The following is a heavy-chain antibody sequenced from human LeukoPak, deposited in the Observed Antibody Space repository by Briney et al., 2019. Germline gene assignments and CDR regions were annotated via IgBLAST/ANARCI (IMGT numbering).Heavy chain of an antibody. V-gene: IGHV5-10-1*01. Sequence: GESLKTPRKGSGYRFTSFWSTWVRQIPGKGLGWMGRIVASEDYTNHSPYFQGHVTSSADKSISTAYLQCSSLKASGTAIYYFARQKCSSTSCLLDYWGQGTLVTVSS. J-gene: IGHJ4*02. CDR2: IVASEDYT. D-gene: IGHD2-2*01. CDR1: GYRFTSFW. CDR3: ARQKCSSTSCLLDY.